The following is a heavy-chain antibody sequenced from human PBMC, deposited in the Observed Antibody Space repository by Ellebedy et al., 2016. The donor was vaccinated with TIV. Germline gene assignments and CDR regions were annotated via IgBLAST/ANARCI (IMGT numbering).Heavy chain of an antibody. CDR1: GFTFSTYG. J-gene: IGHJ4*02. D-gene: IGHD6-13*01. CDR3: KVSSWFEKDI. Sequence: GGSLRLXCAASGFTFSTYGMTWVRQAPGKGLERVSTTLNTGGATYYADSVKGRFTISRDNSKNTLYLQMNSLRAEDTAVYYCKVSSWFEKDIWGQGTLVTVSS. CDR2: TLNTGGAT. V-gene: IGHV3-23*01.